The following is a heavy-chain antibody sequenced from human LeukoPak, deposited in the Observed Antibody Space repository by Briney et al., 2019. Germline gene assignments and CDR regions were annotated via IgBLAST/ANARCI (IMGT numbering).Heavy chain of an antibody. CDR2: IYYSGRT. J-gene: IGHJ4*02. CDR3: ARRVGGLLPDRFDY. CDR1: GGSISSGPYY. V-gene: IGHV4-39*01. Sequence: SETLSLTCTVSGGSISSGPYYWDWIRQPPGKGLEWIGTIYYSGRTYYNPPLKSRVTISVDTSKSQFSLNLNSVTAADTAVYYCARRVGGLLPDRFDYWGQGTLVTVSS. D-gene: IGHD1-26*01.